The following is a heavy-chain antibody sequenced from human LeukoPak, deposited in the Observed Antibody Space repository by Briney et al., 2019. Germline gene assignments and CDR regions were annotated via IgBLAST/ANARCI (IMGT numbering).Heavy chain of an antibody. J-gene: IGHJ5*02. CDR1: GVAISSSNW. CDR3: AKKDLVAPRCFDP. V-gene: IGHV4-4*02. Sequence: SETLSLTCAVSGVAISSSNWWSWVRQPPGKGLEWIGEIYHSGSANYNPSLNSRVTISVDKPKNQFSLNLTSVTAADTAVYSCAKKDLVAPRCFDPWGQGTLVIVSS. D-gene: IGHD5-12*01. CDR2: IYHSGSA.